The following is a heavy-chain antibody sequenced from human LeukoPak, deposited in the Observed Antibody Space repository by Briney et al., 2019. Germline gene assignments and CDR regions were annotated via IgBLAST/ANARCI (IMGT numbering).Heavy chain of an antibody. CDR1: GFTFSSYA. D-gene: IGHD1-26*01. Sequence: GGSLRLSCAASGFTFSSYAMSWVRQAPGKGLEWVSAISGSGGSTYYADSVKGRFTISRDNAKNSLYLQMNSLRAEDTAVYYCAPSRSLPPYYYYYMDVWGKGTTVTVSS. CDR3: APSRSLPPYYYYYMDV. CDR2: ISGSGGST. V-gene: IGHV3-23*01. J-gene: IGHJ6*03.